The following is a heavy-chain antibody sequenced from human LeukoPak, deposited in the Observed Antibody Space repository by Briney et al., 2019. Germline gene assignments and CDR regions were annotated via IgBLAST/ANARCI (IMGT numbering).Heavy chain of an antibody. CDR3: ARRGLPDV. V-gene: IGHV3-7*01. CDR1: GFTFSTYW. D-gene: IGHD2-15*01. Sequence: PGGSLRLSCAVSGFTFSTYWMSWVRQAPGKGLEWVANIKQDGSEKYYVDSVKGRFTISRDNAKNSLYLQMNSLRAEDTAVYYCARRGLPDVWGKGTTVTVSS. J-gene: IGHJ6*04. CDR2: IKQDGSEK.